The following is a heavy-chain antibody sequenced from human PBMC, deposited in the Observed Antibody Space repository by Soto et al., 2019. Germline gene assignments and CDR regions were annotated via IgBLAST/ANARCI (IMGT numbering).Heavy chain of an antibody. CDR3: ARREYSSSRYYYYGMDV. D-gene: IGHD3-22*01. CDR2: IDPSDSNT. CDR1: GYSFTRYW. V-gene: IGHV5-10-1*01. J-gene: IGHJ6*02. Sequence: GESLKIFCRGSGYSFTRYWINWVRQMPGRGLEWMGRIDPSDSNTNYSPSFEGHVSISADKSISTAYLQWSSLKASDTAMYYCARREYSSSRYYYYGMDVWGQGTTVTVSS.